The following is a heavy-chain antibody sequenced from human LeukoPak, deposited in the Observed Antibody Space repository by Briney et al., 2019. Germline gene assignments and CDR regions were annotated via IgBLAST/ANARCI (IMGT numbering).Heavy chain of an antibody. CDR1: GFTFSDYY. J-gene: IGHJ4*02. Sequence: GGSLRLSCAASGFTFSDYYMSWIRQAPGKGLEWVSYISSSGSTIYYADSVKGRFTISRDNAKNSLYLQMNSLRAEDTAVYYCARGLGGYYYDSSGLLFDYWGQGTLVTVSS. CDR3: ARGLGGYYYDSSGLLFDY. CDR2: ISSSGSTI. D-gene: IGHD3-22*01. V-gene: IGHV3-11*01.